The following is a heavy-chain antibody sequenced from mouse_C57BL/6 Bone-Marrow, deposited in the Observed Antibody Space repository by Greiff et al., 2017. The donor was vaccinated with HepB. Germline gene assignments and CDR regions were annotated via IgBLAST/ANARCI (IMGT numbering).Heavy chain of an antibody. CDR1: GYTFTSYW. CDR2: IYPGSGST. Sequence: QVQLQQPGAELVKPGASVKMSCKASGYTFTSYWITWVKQRPGQCLEWIGDIYPGSGSTNYNEKFKSKATLTVDKSSSTAYMQLSSLTSEDSAVYYCARSGGYDYGLRAYWGQGTLVTVSA. J-gene: IGHJ3*01. D-gene: IGHD2-4*01. V-gene: IGHV1-55*01. CDR3: ARSGGYDYGLRAY.